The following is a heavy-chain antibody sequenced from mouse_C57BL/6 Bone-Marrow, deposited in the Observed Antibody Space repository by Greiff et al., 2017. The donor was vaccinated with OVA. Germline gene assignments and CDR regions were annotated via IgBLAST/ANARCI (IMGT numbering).Heavy chain of an antibody. V-gene: IGHV1-82*01. CDR3: ARGVLPFDV. CDR2: IYPGDGDT. D-gene: IGHD1-1*01. CDR1: GYAFSSSW. J-gene: IGHJ1*03. Sequence: QVQLKQPGPELVKPGASVKISCKASGYAFSSSWMNWVKQRPGKGLEWIGRIYPGDGDTNYNGKFKGKATLTADKSSSTAYMQLSSLTSEDSAVYFCARGVLPFDVWGTGTTVTVSS.